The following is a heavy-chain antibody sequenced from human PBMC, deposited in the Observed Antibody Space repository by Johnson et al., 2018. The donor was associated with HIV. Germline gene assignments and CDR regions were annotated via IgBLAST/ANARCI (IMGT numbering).Heavy chain of an antibody. V-gene: IGHV3-13*01. CDR2: IGTAGDT. D-gene: IGHD6-13*01. CDR1: GFTFSSYD. CDR3: AKGLLIAAAHDAFDI. J-gene: IGHJ3*02. Sequence: MLLVESGGGLVQPGGSLRLSCAASGFTFSSYDMHWVRQATGKGLEWVSAIGTAGDTYYPGSVKGRFTISRENAKNTLYLQMNSLRAEDTAVYYCAKGLLIAAAHDAFDIWGQGTMVTVSS.